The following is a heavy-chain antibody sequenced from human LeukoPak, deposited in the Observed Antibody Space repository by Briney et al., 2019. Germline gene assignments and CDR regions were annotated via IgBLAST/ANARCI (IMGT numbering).Heavy chain of an antibody. D-gene: IGHD3-9*01. CDR3: VREHDWGDFDH. Sequence: SETLSLTCTVSGGSISSYYWSWIRQPPGKGLEWIGSIYYTGSTNYNPSLKSRVTISVDTSKTQFSLKLSSVTAADTAVYYCVREHDWGDFDHWGQGTLVTVSS. J-gene: IGHJ4*02. CDR2: IYYTGST. CDR1: GGSISSYY. V-gene: IGHV4-59*01.